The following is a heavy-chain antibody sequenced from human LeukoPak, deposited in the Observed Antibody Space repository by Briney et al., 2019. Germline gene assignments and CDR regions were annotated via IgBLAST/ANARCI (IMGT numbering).Heavy chain of an antibody. CDR2: ITSGSSYI. V-gene: IGHV3-21*04. CDR1: GFTFSSYN. J-gene: IGHJ3*02. D-gene: IGHD2-15*01. CDR3: ARPRLEYCSGGSCFDAFDI. Sequence: GGSLRLSCAASGFTFSSYNMNWVRQAPGKGLEWVSSITSGSSYIYYADSVKGRFTISRDNSKNTLFLQMNSLTAEDTAIYSCARPRLEYCSGGSCFDAFDIWGQGTMVTVSS.